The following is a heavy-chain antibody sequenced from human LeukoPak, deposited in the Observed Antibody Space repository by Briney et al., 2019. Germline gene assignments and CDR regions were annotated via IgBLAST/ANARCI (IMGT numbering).Heavy chain of an antibody. CDR3: ARMSHTGAFDY. D-gene: IGHD3-10*01. J-gene: IGHJ4*02. Sequence: PGGSPRLSCAAPGFTFRSYEKNWVRQAPGKGVEWVSYITTSGSTVYYGDSVKGRFTISRDNAKNSLDLQMNSLRDEDTAVYYCARMSHTGAFDYWGQGTLVTVSS. CDR1: GFTFRSYE. V-gene: IGHV3-48*03. CDR2: ITTSGSTV.